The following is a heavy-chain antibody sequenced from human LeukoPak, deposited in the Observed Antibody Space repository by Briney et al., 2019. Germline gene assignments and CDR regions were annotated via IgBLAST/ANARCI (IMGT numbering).Heavy chain of an antibody. D-gene: IGHD2-21*01. CDR3: ARGLRAYCGGDCFPYYFDY. Sequence: GGSLRLSCAASGFTFSSYSMNWVRQAPGKGLEWVSSISSSSSYIYYADSVKGRFTISRDNAKNSLYLHMNSLRAEDTAVYYRARGLRAYCGGDCFPYYFDYWGQGTLVTVSS. CDR1: GFTFSSYS. CDR2: ISSSSSYI. J-gene: IGHJ4*02. V-gene: IGHV3-21*01.